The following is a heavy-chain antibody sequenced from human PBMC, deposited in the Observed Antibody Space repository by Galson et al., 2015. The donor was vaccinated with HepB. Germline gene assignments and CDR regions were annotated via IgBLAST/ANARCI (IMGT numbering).Heavy chain of an antibody. V-gene: IGHV3-21*01. D-gene: IGHD2-2*01. Sequence: SLRLSCAASGFTFSSYAMTWVRQAPGKGLEWVSAISGSGSSIYYADSVKGRFTISRDNAKNSLYLQMNSLRAEDTAVYYCARDLYLRAFDIWGQGTILTVPS. CDR3: ARDLYLRAFDI. CDR1: GFTFSSYA. J-gene: IGHJ3*02. CDR2: ISGSGSSI.